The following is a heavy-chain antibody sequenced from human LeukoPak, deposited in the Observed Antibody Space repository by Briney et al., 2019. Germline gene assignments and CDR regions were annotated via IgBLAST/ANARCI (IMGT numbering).Heavy chain of an antibody. J-gene: IGHJ4*02. CDR1: GGTFSSYA. Sequence: SVKVSCKASGGTFSSYAISWVRQAPGQGLEWMGGIIPIFGTANYAQKFQGRVTITADESTSTAYMELSSLRSEDTAVYYCARGSSSWYDFDYWGQGTLVTVSS. V-gene: IGHV1-69*13. D-gene: IGHD6-13*01. CDR2: IIPIFGTA. CDR3: ARGSSSWYDFDY.